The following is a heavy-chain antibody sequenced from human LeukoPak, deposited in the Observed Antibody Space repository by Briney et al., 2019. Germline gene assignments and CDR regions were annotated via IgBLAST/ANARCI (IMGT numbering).Heavy chain of an antibody. J-gene: IGHJ5*02. CDR2: ISSSSSYI. V-gene: IGHV3-21*01. D-gene: IGHD2-2*01. CDR1: GFAFSTYS. CDR3: ARDQGGVVVPAAITLNWFDP. Sequence: GGSLRLSCAASGFAFSTYSMDWLRQAPGKGLEWVSSISSSSSYIYYADSVKGRFTISRDNAKNSLYLQMNSLRAEDTAVYYCARDQGGVVVPAAITLNWFDPWGQGTLVTVSS.